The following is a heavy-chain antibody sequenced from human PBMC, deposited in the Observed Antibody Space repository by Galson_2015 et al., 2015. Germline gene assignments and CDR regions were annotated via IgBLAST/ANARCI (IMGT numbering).Heavy chain of an antibody. Sequence: LSLTCTVSGGSIRSYYWSWIRQPPGKGLEWIGYIYYSGCTNYNPSLKSRVTISVDTSKNQFSLKLSSVTAADTAVYYCARGGRGVTHEWDFDYWGQGTLVTVSS. CDR3: ARGGRGVTHEWDFDY. J-gene: IGHJ4*02. CDR2: IYYSGCT. V-gene: IGHV4-59*01. D-gene: IGHD2-21*02. CDR1: GGSIRSYY.